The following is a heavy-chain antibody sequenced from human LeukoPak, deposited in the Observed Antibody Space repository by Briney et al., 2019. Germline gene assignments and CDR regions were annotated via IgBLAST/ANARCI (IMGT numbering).Heavy chain of an antibody. CDR2: INPNSGGT. D-gene: IGHD3-10*02. Sequence: ASVKVSCKASGCTFTGYYMHWVRQAPGQGLEWMGWINPNSGGTNYAQKFQGRVTMTRDTSISTAYMELSRLRSDDTAVYYCARVVQGGGYYYYYYMDVWGKGTTVTVSS. J-gene: IGHJ6*03. V-gene: IGHV1-2*02. CDR3: ARVVQGGGYYYYYYMDV. CDR1: GCTFTGYY.